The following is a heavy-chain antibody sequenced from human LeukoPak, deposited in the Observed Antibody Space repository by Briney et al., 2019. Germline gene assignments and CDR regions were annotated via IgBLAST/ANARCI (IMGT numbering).Heavy chain of an antibody. D-gene: IGHD3-10*01. CDR3: ARGGDYYGSGSYRPKYYYYGMDV. Sequence: ASVKVSCKASGYTFTIYAMHWVRQAPGQRLEWMGWINAGNGNTKYSQKFQGRVTITRDTSASTAYMELSSLRSEDTAVYYCARGGDYYGSGSYRPKYYYYGMDVWGKGTTVTVSS. J-gene: IGHJ6*04. CDR2: INAGNGNT. CDR1: GYTFTIYA. V-gene: IGHV1-3*01.